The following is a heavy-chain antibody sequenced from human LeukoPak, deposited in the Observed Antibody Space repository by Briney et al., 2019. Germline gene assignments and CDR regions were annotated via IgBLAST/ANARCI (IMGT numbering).Heavy chain of an antibody. CDR2: ISGSGDRT. Sequence: PGGSLRLSCAASGFTFSSSAMSWVRQAPGKGLEWVSTISGSGDRTYYADSVKGRFTISRDNAKNSLCLQMNSLRAEDTAVYYCARSSPGNYGDYQFDYWGQGTLVTVSS. V-gene: IGHV3-23*01. J-gene: IGHJ4*02. CDR3: ARSSPGNYGDYQFDY. D-gene: IGHD4-17*01. CDR1: GFTFSSSA.